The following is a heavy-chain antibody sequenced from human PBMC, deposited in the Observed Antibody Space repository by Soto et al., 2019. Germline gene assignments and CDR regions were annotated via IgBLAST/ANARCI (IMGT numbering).Heavy chain of an antibody. V-gene: IGHV3-74*01. CDR2: IDKVGTDS. D-gene: IGHD3-10*01. CDR3: ARGWFGPDV. J-gene: IGHJ6*03. Sequence: EVQLVESRGGLVQPGGSLRLSCAASEFTFSGRSVHWVRHAPGKGLVWVSGIDKVGTDSTYADSVKGRFTSSRDNAKNTVYLQMNSLSVEDTAVYYCARGWFGPDVWGKGTTVTVSS. CDR1: EFTFSGRS.